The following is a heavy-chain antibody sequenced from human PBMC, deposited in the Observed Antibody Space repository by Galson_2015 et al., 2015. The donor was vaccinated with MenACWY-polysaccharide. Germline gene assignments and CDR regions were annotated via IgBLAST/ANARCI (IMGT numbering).Heavy chain of an antibody. D-gene: IGHD3-3*01. CDR1: GSTFTSYA. J-gene: IGHJ5*02. V-gene: IGHV3-23*01. CDR3: AKDSTDFWSVAGRFDH. CDR2: IRSSGTNT. Sequence: SLRLSCAASGSTFTSYAMSWVRQAPGKGLEWVSAIRSSGTNTYYADSVKGRFTISRDNSKSTLYLQMNSLRAEDTAVYYCAKDSTDFWSVAGRFDHWGQGTLVTVSS.